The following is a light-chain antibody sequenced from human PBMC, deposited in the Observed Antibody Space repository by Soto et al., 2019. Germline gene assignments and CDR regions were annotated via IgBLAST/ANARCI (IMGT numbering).Light chain of an antibody. CDR2: INN. J-gene: IGLJ3*02. CDR3: AAWDDSGNGWV. V-gene: IGLV1-44*01. Sequence: QSVLNQPPSASGAPGQWVTISCSGGRSNIAINTVNWYLQLPGTAPKLLIYINNQRPSGVSDRFSGSKSGTSASLAITGLQSEDEVDYYCAAWDDSGNGWVFGGGTKLTVL. CDR1: RSNIAINT.